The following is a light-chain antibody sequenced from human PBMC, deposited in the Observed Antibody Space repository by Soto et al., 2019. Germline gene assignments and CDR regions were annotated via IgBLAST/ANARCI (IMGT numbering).Light chain of an antibody. CDR1: NLGDKY. V-gene: IGLV3-1*01. J-gene: IGLJ2*01. CDR2: QDT. Sequence: SYELTQPPSVSVSPGQTANITCSGDNLGDKYASWYQQKPGQSPVLVIYQDTKRPSGIPERFSGSNSGNTATLTISGTQAVDEADLYCQAWGSSTVVFGGGTKLTVL. CDR3: QAWGSSTVV.